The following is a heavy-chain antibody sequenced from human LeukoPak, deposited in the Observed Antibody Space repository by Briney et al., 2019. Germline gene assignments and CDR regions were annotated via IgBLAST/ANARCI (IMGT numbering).Heavy chain of an antibody. Sequence: GASVKVSCKASGYTFTSYGISWVRQAPGQGLEWMGWISAYNGNTNYAQKLQGRVTMTTDTSTSTAYMELRSLRSDDTAVHYCARELPGFGELPETDYYYYYMDVWGKGTTVTVSS. V-gene: IGHV1-18*01. CDR1: GYTFTSYG. CDR2: ISAYNGNT. CDR3: ARELPGFGELPETDYYYYYMDV. D-gene: IGHD3-10*01. J-gene: IGHJ6*03.